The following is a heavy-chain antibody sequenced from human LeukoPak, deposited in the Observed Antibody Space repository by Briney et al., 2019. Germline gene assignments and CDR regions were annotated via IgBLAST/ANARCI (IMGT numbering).Heavy chain of an antibody. D-gene: IGHD3-22*01. Sequence: SETLSLTCAVYGGSFSGYYWSWIRQPPGKGLEWIGEINHSGSTNYNPSLKSRVTISVDTSKNQFSLKLSSVTAADTAVYYCAILRADYYDSSGYSFDYWGQGTLVTVSS. V-gene: IGHV4-34*01. CDR1: GGSFSGYY. J-gene: IGHJ4*02. CDR3: AILRADYYDSSGYSFDY. CDR2: INHSGST.